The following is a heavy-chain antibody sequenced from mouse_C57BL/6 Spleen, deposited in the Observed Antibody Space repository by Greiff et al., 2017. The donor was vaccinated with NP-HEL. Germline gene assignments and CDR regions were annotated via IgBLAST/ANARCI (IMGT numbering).Heavy chain of an antibody. CDR2: INPNSGGT. CDR3: ASRGYYGQYYFDD. Sequence: VQLKESGPELVKPGASVKMSCKASGYTFTDYNMHWVKQSHGQSLEWIGYINPNSGGTSYNQKFKGKATLTVDKSSSTAYMELRSLTSEDSAVYYCASRGYYGQYYFDDWGQGTTLTVSS. CDR1: GYTFTDYN. D-gene: IGHD1-1*01. J-gene: IGHJ2*01. V-gene: IGHV1-22*01.